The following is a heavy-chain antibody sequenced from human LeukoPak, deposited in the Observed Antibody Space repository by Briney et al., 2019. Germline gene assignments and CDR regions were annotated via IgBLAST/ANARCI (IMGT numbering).Heavy chain of an antibody. Sequence: GRSLRLSCAASGFTFSSYGMHWVRQAPGRGLEWVSGINWNGGSTGYADSVKGRFTISRDNAKNSLYLQMNSLRAEDTALYHCARDKGAIAADWGQGTLVTVSS. CDR1: GFTFSSYG. J-gene: IGHJ4*02. V-gene: IGHV3-20*01. CDR3: ARDKGAIAAD. CDR2: INWNGGST. D-gene: IGHD6-13*01.